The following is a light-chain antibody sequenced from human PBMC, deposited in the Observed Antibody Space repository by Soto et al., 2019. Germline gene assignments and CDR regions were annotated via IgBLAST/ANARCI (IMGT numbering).Light chain of an antibody. J-gene: IGLJ2*01. CDR2: EVS. Sequence: QSALTQPASVSGSPGQSITISCTGTSSDVGGYNYVSWYQHHPGKAPKLMISEVSNRPSGVSNRFSGSKSGNTASLTISGLQAEDEADYYCSSYTSSNTVVFGGGTKVTVL. V-gene: IGLV2-14*01. CDR3: SSYTSSNTVV. CDR1: SSDVGGYNY.